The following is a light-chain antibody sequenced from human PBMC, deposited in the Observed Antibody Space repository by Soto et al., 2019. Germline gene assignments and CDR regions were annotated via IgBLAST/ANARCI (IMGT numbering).Light chain of an antibody. CDR1: QSVAGSY. Sequence: EIGLSQSPGTVSLSPGERATLSCRASQSVAGSYLAWYQQKPGQAPRLLIYGASSRATGFPDRFSGSGSGTDFTLTISGLEPEDSAVYYCQQYGSSSEITFGQGTRLEVK. CDR3: QQYGSSSEIT. V-gene: IGKV3-20*01. CDR2: GAS. J-gene: IGKJ5*01.